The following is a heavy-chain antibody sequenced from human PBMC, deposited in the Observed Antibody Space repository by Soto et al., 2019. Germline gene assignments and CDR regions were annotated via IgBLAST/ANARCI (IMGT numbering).Heavy chain of an antibody. D-gene: IGHD4-17*01. CDR1: GGTFSSYA. Sequence: SVKVSCKASGGTFSSYAISWVLQAPGQGLEWMGGIIPIFCTANYAQKFQDRFTITAVESTSTAYMERRSLRSEDTAVYYCATERGDYGGNPAPYYYYVMDVWGQGTTVTVYS. J-gene: IGHJ6*02. CDR3: ATERGDYGGNPAPYYYYVMDV. CDR2: IIPIFCTA. V-gene: IGHV1-69*13.